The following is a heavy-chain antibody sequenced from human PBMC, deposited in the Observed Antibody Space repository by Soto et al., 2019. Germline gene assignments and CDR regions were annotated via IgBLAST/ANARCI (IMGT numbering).Heavy chain of an antibody. CDR1: GYTFTSYG. V-gene: IGHV1-18*01. CDR2: ISAYDGNT. CDR3: ARGGYYDSSGSRNYYYYGMNV. Sequence: QVQLVQSGAEVKKPGASVKVSCKASGYTFTSYGINWVRQAPGQGLEWLGWISAYDGNTNYAQILQGRVSMTTDTSPKTAYMEVRSLRSDDTAVYYCARGGYYDSSGSRNYYYYGMNVWGQGTTVTVSS. D-gene: IGHD3-22*01. J-gene: IGHJ6*02.